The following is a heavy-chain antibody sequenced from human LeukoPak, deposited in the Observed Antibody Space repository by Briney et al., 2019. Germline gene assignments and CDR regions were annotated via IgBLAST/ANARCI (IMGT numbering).Heavy chain of an antibody. J-gene: IGHJ4*02. CDR2: ISSSSTTI. D-gene: IGHD6-19*01. Sequence: PGGSLRLSCAASGFTFSSYEMNWVRQAPGKGLEWISYISSSSTTIHYADSVKGRFTISRDNSKNTLYLQMNSLRAEDTAVYYCAKDMYSSGGGRNFDYWGQGTLVTVSS. CDR3: AKDMYSSGGGRNFDY. V-gene: IGHV3-48*01. CDR1: GFTFSSYE.